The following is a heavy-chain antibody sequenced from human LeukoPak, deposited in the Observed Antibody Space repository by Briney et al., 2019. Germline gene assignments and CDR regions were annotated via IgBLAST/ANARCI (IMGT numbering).Heavy chain of an antibody. CDR1: GYTFTGYY. CDR2: INPNSGGT. V-gene: IGHV1-2*02. Sequence: GASVKVSCKASGYTFTGYYMHWVRQAPGQGLEWMGWINPNSGGTNYAQKFQGRVTMTRDTSISTAYMELSRLRSDDTAVYYCARFPEDSGSYFYPFDYWGQGTLVTVSS. CDR3: ARFPEDSGSYFYPFDY. D-gene: IGHD1-26*01. J-gene: IGHJ4*02.